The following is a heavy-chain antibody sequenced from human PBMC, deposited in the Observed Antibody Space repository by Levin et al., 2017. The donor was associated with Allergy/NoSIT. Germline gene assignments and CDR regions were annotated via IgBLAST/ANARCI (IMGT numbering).Heavy chain of an antibody. Sequence: SCTVSGDSVSRGPFYWSWIRQPPGKGLEWIGNIYFNGTTNYNPSLKSRPTIALDTSKNQFSLQLTSTTAADTAVYYCATSSWNYAFIYYYGMGVWGQGTTVTVSS. CDR1: GDSVSRGPFY. CDR2: IYFNGTT. CDR3: ATSSWNYAFIYYYGMGV. D-gene: IGHD1-7*01. V-gene: IGHV4-61*01. J-gene: IGHJ6*02.